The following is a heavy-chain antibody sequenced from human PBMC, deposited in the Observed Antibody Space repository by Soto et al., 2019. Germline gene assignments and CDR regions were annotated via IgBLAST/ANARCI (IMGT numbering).Heavy chain of an antibody. CDR3: ARDEVRFYYDTNGRGRADYLYYGMDV. CDR2: IDSRGNTI. V-gene: IGHV3-48*03. CDR1: GFSFFDFD. Sequence: GGTLRLSCAASGFSFFDFDMYWGRKAQRPGLEWVSKIDSRGNTISYSDSVKGRFTVTTDNAENSLFLQMSSLRTEDTAVYYLARDEVRFYYDTNGRGRADYLYYGMDVWGQGTTVTVSS. D-gene: IGHD3-16*01. J-gene: IGHJ6*02.